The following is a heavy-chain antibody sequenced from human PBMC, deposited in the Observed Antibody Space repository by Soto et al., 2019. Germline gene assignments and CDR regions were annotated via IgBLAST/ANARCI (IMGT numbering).Heavy chain of an antibody. J-gene: IGHJ4*02. D-gene: IGHD3-16*01. V-gene: IGHV6-1*01. Sequence: PSQTLSLTCAISGDSVSGNSAAWNWIRQSPSRGLEWLGRTYYRSKWYNDYAVSVKSRITVTPDTSKNQFSLHLNSVTPEDTAAYYCAREFPYYECSDSYFNYWGQGALVTV. CDR1: GDSVSGNSAA. CDR3: AREFPYYECSDSYFNY. CDR2: TYYRSKWYN.